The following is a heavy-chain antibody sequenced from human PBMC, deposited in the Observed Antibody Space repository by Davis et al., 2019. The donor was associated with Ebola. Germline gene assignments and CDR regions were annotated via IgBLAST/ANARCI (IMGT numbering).Heavy chain of an antibody. V-gene: IGHV1-8*01. CDR2: MNPNSGNT. Sequence: ASVKVSCKASGYTFTSYDINWVRQATGQGLEWMGWMNPNSGNTGYAQKFQGRVTMTRDTSISTAYMELSRLTSDDTAVYYCARDSSSWLRYYYYYGMDVWGQGTTVTVSS. D-gene: IGHD6-13*01. CDR1: GYTFTSYD. CDR3: ARDSSSWLRYYYYYGMDV. J-gene: IGHJ6*02.